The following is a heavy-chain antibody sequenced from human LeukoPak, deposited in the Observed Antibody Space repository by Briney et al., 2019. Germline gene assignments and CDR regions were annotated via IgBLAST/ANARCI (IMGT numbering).Heavy chain of an antibody. J-gene: IGHJ4*02. CDR3: ASTLRFLPYRRFDY. Sequence: SETLSLTCSVSGGSIISSNHYWGWIRQPPGKGLEWIGSIYQSGSGSSYYNPSLKSRVTISGDTSKNQFFLRLSSVTAAGTAVYYCASTLRFLPYRRFDYWGQGTLVTVPS. CDR2: IYQSGSGSS. D-gene: IGHD3-3*01. V-gene: IGHV4-39*01. CDR1: GGSIISSNHY.